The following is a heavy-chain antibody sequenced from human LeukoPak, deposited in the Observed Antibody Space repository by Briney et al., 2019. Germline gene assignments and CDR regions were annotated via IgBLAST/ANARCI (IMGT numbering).Heavy chain of an antibody. CDR2: FDPEDGET. CDR3: ATGIWFGEFRGGSVDY. D-gene: IGHD3-10*01. V-gene: IGHV1-24*01. J-gene: IGHJ4*02. CDR1: GYTLTELS. Sequence: ASVKVSCKVSGYTLTELSMHWVRQAPGKGLEWTGGFDPEDGETIYAQKFQGRVTMTEDTSTDTAYMELSSLRSEDTAVYYCATGIWFGEFRGGSVDYWGQGTLVTVSS.